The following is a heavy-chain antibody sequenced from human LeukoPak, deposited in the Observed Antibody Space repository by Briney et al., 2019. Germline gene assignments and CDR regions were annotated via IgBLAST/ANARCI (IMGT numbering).Heavy chain of an antibody. Sequence: GGFLRLSCAASGVSFRDYYMSWIRQAPGKGLEWVSYITSSGSTTYYADSVKGRFTISRDNAKNSLYLQMNSLRAEDTAVYYCSGLYNYGMDVWGQGTTVTVSS. V-gene: IGHV3-11*04. CDR2: ITSSGSTT. CDR1: GVSFRDYY. CDR3: SGLYNYGMDV. J-gene: IGHJ6*02.